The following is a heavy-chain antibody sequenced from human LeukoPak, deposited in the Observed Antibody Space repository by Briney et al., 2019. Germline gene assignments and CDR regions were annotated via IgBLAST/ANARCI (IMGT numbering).Heavy chain of an antibody. V-gene: IGHV1-8*01. CDR1: GYIFTSYD. CDR3: ARDPSGNYDFDY. Sequence: ASVKVSCKASGYIFTSYDINWVRQATGQGLEWMGWMNPNNGNTGYAQKFQGRVTMTRNTSINTAYMELSSLKSEDTAVYYCARDPSGNYDFDYWGQGTLVTVSS. J-gene: IGHJ4*02. CDR2: MNPNNGNT. D-gene: IGHD1-26*01.